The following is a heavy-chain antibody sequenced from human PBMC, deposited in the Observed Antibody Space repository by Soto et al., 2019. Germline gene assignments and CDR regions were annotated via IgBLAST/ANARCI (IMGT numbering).Heavy chain of an antibody. Sequence: QLQLQESGPGLVKPSETLSLTCTVSGGSISSSSYYWGWIRQPPGKGLEWIGSIYYSGSTYYNPSLKSRVTISVDTSKNQFSLKLSSVTAADTAVYYCARLAWDGDYYYYMDVWGKGTTVTVSS. CDR2: IYYSGST. CDR1: GGSISSSSYY. V-gene: IGHV4-39*01. CDR3: ARLAWDGDYYYYMDV. D-gene: IGHD1-26*01. J-gene: IGHJ6*03.